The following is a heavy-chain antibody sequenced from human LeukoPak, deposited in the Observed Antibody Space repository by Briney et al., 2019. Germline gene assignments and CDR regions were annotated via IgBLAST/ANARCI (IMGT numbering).Heavy chain of an antibody. CDR1: GFTFSSYS. Sequence: GGSLRLSCAASGFTFSSYSMNWVRQAPGKGLEWVSSISSGSGYIYYADSAKGRFTISRDNAKNSLYLQMNSLRAEDTAVYYCARTLANSGWYMNWGQGILVTVSS. D-gene: IGHD6-19*01. J-gene: IGHJ4*02. CDR2: ISSGSGYI. CDR3: ARTLANSGWYMN. V-gene: IGHV3-21*01.